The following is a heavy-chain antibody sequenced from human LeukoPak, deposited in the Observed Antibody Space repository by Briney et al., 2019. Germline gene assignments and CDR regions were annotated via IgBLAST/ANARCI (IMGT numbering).Heavy chain of an antibody. V-gene: IGHV4-34*01. CDR1: GGSFSGYY. D-gene: IGHD6-13*01. CDR2: INHSGSA. CDR3: ARAGAAGVLDY. J-gene: IGHJ4*02. Sequence: SETLSLTCAVYGGSFSGYYWSWIRQPPGKGLEWIGEINHSGSANYNPSLKSRVTISVDTFKNQFSLKLSSVTAADTAVYYCARAGAAGVLDYWGQGTLVTVSS.